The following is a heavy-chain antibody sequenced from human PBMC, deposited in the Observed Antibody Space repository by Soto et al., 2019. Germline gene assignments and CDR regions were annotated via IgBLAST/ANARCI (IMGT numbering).Heavy chain of an antibody. V-gene: IGHV1-8*01. Sequence: ASVKVSCKASGYTFTSYDINWVRQATGQGLEWMGWMNPNSGNTGYAQKFQGRVTMTRNTSISTAYMELNSLRSEDTAVYYCARGFTIFGVVTITNYYYYYMDVWGKGTTVTVSS. J-gene: IGHJ6*03. CDR1: GYTFTSYD. CDR2: MNPNSGNT. CDR3: ARGFTIFGVVTITNYYYYYMDV. D-gene: IGHD3-3*01.